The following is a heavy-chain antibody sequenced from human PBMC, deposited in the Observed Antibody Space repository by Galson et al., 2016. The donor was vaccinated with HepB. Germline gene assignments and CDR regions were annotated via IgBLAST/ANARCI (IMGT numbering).Heavy chain of an antibody. CDR2: IYPGDSDA. Sequence: QSGAEVKQPGESLKISCKAFGYNFANYWIAWVRQIPGKGLEWMGIIYPGDSDARYSPSFEGQVTFSVDKSINTAYLHWNSLNNSDTAIYFCARHLWGDVMTHYAWLDLWGQGTLVTVSS. V-gene: IGHV5-51*01. CDR1: GYNFANYW. D-gene: IGHD3-16*01. J-gene: IGHJ5*02. CDR3: ARHLWGDVMTHYAWLDL.